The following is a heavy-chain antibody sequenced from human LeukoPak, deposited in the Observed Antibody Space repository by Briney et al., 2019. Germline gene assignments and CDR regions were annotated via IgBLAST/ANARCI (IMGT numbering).Heavy chain of an antibody. CDR3: ARIIRSPFYFDY. J-gene: IGHJ4*02. D-gene: IGHD3-3*01. Sequence: GGSLRLSCAASGFTFSDYYMSWIRQAPGKGLEWVSYISSSGSTIYYADSVKGRFTISRDNAKNSLYLQMYSLRAEDTAVYYCARIIRSPFYFDYWGQGTLVTVSS. CDR2: ISSSGSTI. CDR1: GFTFSDYY. V-gene: IGHV3-11*01.